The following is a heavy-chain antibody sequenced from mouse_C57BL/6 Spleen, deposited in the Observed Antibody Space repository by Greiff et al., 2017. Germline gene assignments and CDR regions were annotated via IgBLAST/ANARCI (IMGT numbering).Heavy chain of an antibody. CDR1: GYTFTSYW. CDR2: IDPSGSYT. J-gene: IGHJ3*01. Sequence: QVQLQQPGAELVMPGASVKLSCKASGYTFTSYWMHWVKQRPGQGLEWIGEIDPSGSYTNYNQKFKGKSTVTVDKSSSTAYMQLSSLTSEDSAVYYCAIIARAYDFAYWGQGTPVTVSA. V-gene: IGHV1-69*01. D-gene: IGHD3-3*01. CDR3: AIIARAYDFAY.